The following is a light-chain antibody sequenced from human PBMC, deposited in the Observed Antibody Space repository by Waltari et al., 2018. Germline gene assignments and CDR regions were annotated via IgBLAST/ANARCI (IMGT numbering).Light chain of an antibody. V-gene: IGKV3-15*01. CDR2: GAS. CDR3: QQYNNWPPLT. Sequence: EIVMTQSPATLSVSPGERATLSCSASQSVSSNLAWSQQKPGQPPRLLNYGASTRATGIPARFSGSGSGTEFTLTISSLQSEDFAVYYCQQYNNWPPLTFGGGTKVEIK. CDR1: QSVSSN. J-gene: IGKJ4*01.